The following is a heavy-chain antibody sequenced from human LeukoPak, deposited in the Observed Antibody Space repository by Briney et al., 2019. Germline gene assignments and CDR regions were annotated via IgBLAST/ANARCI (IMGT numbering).Heavy chain of an antibody. CDR3: AREEALGSASFDY. Sequence: PSETLSLTCTVSGVSISTYYWSWIRQPPGKGLEWIGDIYYSGSTNYNPSLKSRLTISVDTSNNQLSLKQASVAAPAPAVVYYAREEALGSASFDYWGEGNLVTVSS. D-gene: IGHD3-3*02. J-gene: IGHJ4*02. CDR1: GVSISTYY. CDR2: IYYSGST. V-gene: IGHV4-59*01.